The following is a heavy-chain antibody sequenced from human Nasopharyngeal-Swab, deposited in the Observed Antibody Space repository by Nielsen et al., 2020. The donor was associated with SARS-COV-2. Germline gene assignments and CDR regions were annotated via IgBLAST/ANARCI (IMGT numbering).Heavy chain of an antibody. CDR1: GFTFSSYD. CDR2: IGTAGDT. CDR3: ARVNYDSSGGDAFDI. Sequence: GASLKISCAASGFTFSSYDMHWVRQATGKGLEWVSAIGTAGDTYYPGSVKGRFTISRENAKNSLYLQMNSLRAGDTAVYYCARVNYDSSGGDAFDIWGQGTMVTVSS. V-gene: IGHV3-13*01. D-gene: IGHD3-22*01. J-gene: IGHJ3*02.